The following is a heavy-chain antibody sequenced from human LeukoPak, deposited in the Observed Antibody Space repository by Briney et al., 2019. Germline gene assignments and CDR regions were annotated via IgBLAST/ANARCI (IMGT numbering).Heavy chain of an antibody. CDR1: GGSFSGYY. Sequence: SETLSLTCAVYGGSFSGYYWSWIRQPPGKGLEWIGEINHSGSTNYNPSLKSRVTISVDTSKNQFSLKLSSVTAADTAVYYCARVTYYYDSSGYYSIYYFDYWGQGTLVTVSS. CDR2: INHSGST. J-gene: IGHJ4*02. V-gene: IGHV4-34*01. D-gene: IGHD3-22*01. CDR3: ARVTYYYDSSGYYSIYYFDY.